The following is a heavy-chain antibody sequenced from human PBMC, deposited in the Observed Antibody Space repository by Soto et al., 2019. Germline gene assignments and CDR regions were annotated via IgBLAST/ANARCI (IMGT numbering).Heavy chain of an antibody. J-gene: IGHJ6*02. D-gene: IGHD6-13*01. V-gene: IGHV4-59*01. CDR3: ARDRLGRQQLVQNYYYSGMDV. CDR1: GGSSSSYY. CDR2: INDGGTT. Sequence: QVQLQESGPGLVKPSETLSLTCTVSGGSSSSYYWSWIRQPPGKGLEWIGYINDGGTTTDNPSLKSRDTISVDTSKNPFSLKLSSVTAADTAVYYCARDRLGRQQLVQNYYYSGMDVWGQGTTVTVYS.